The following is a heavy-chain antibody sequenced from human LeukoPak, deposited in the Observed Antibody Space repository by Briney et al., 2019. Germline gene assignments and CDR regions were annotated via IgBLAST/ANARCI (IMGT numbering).Heavy chain of an antibody. V-gene: IGHV4-59*01. CDR1: GGSISSYY. CDR2: IYYSGST. J-gene: IGHJ4*02. D-gene: IGHD5-24*01. CDR3: ARKGGWLQNHFDY. Sequence: PSETLSLTCIVSGGSISSYYWSWIRQPPGKGLEWIGYIYYSGSTNYNPSLNSRVTISLDTSKNQFSLKLSSVTTADTAVYYCARKGGWLQNHFDYWGQGTLVTVSS.